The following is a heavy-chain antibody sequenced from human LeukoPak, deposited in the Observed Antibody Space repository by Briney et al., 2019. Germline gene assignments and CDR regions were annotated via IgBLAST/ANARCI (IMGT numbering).Heavy chain of an antibody. J-gene: IGHJ4*02. CDR3: ARWAAVGFDY. Sequence: QTLSLTCTIFGDSVSSNSWNWIRQSPSRGLEWLGRTYYRSKWYNDYAVSVKSRITINPDTSKNQFSLQLNSVTPEDTAVYYCARWAAVGFDYWGQGTLVTVSS. CDR1: GDSVSSNS. D-gene: IGHD6-13*01. V-gene: IGHV6-1*01. CDR2: TYYRSKWYN.